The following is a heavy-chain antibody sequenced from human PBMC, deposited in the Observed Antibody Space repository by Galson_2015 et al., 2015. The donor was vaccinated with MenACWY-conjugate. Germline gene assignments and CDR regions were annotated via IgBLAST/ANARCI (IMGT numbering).Heavy chain of an antibody. CDR1: GFTFSTYW. D-gene: IGHD3-16*01. CDR2: VNSDGSGT. V-gene: IGHV3-74*01. CDR3: ARSYVPGSDRKNYYMDV. Sequence: SLRLSCAASGFTFSTYWMHWVRQAPGKGLVWVSRVNSDGSGTGYADSVKGRFTISRDNAKNMLFLQMNSLKVEDTAVYYCARSYVPGSDRKNYYMDVWGRGTTLTVSS. J-gene: IGHJ6*03.